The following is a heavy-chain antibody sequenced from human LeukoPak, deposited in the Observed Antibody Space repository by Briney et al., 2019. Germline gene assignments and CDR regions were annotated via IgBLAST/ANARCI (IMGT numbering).Heavy chain of an antibody. CDR3: ARDMAAMAPKYYFDY. J-gene: IGHJ4*02. CDR1: GYTFTSYY. Sequence: ASVKVSCKASGYTFTSYYMHWVRQAPGQGLEWMGIINPSGGSTSYAQKFQGRVTMTRDTSTSTVYMELSSLRSEDTAVYYCARDMAAMAPKYYFDYWGQGTLVTVSS. CDR2: INPSGGST. V-gene: IGHV1-46*01. D-gene: IGHD5-18*01.